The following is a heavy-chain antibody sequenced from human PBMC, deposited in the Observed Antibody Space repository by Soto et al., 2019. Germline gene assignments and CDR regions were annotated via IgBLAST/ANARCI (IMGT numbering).Heavy chain of an antibody. CDR1: RFTFSNFW. J-gene: IGHJ3*02. D-gene: IGHD1-26*01. Sequence: EVQLVESGGGLVQPGGSLRLSCAASRFTFSNFWMSWVRQAPGKGLEWVANIKQDGSEKYDVDSVKGRFTISRDNAKNSLYLQMNSLRAEDTAVYYCARGAVGAVHAFDIWGRGTMITVSS. V-gene: IGHV3-7*01. CDR2: IKQDGSEK. CDR3: ARGAVGAVHAFDI.